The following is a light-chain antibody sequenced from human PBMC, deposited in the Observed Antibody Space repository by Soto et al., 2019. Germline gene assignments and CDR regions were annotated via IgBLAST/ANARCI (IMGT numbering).Light chain of an antibody. Sequence: EIVLTQSPATPSLSPGERATLSCRASQSVSSYLAWYQQKPGQAPRLLIYDASNRATGIPARFSGSGSGTDFTLTISSLENEDFAVYFCQQYNNWTFSFGQGTRLEIK. V-gene: IGKV3-11*01. CDR2: DAS. CDR1: QSVSSY. CDR3: QQYNNWTFS. J-gene: IGKJ5*01.